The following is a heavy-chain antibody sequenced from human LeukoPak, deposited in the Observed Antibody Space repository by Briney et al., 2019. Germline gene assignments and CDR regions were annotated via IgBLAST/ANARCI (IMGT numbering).Heavy chain of an antibody. Sequence: ASVKVSCKASGYTFTSYDINWVRQATGQGLEWMGWMNPNSGNTDYAQKFQGRVTMTRNTSISTAYMELTRLRSDDTAVYYCARDGGNIPVSWGQGTLVTASS. CDR1: GYTFTSYD. CDR3: ARDGGNIPVS. V-gene: IGHV1-8*01. J-gene: IGHJ5*02. CDR2: MNPNSGNT. D-gene: IGHD2/OR15-2a*01.